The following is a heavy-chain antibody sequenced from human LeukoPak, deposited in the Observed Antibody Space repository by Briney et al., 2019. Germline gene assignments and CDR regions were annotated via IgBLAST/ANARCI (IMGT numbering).Heavy chain of an antibody. CDR3: ASLLRRYSSHNWFDP. CDR2: INHSGST. J-gene: IGHJ5*02. CDR1: GGSFSGYY. V-gene: IGHV4-34*01. Sequence: PSETLSLTCAVYGGSFSGYYWSWIHQPPGKGLGWIGEINHSGSTNYNPSLKSRVTISVDTSKNQFSLKLSSVTAADTAVYYCASLLRRYSSHNWFDPWGQGTLVTVSS. D-gene: IGHD6-13*01.